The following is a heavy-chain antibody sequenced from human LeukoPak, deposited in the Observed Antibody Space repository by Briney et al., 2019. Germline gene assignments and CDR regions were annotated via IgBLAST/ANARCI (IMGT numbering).Heavy chain of an antibody. CDR3: ASTQVDSSSWANGLDY. CDR1: GGTFSSYA. D-gene: IGHD6-13*01. V-gene: IGHV1-69*04. Sequence: ASVKVSCKASGGTFSSYAISWVRQAPGQGLEWMGRIIPILGIANYAQKFQGRVTITADKSTSTAYMELSSLRSEDTAVYYCASTQVDSSSWANGLDYWGQGTLVTVSS. CDR2: IIPILGIA. J-gene: IGHJ4*02.